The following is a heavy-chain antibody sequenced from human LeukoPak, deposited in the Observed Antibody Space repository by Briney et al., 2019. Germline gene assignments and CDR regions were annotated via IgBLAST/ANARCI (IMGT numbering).Heavy chain of an antibody. Sequence: GGSLRLSCAASGFTVSRNYMSWVRQAPGKGLECVSIIYSGGGTYFPDSVKGRFTVSRDNSKNTLYLQMNSLRAEDTAVYYCARATGGTDAFDIWGQGTMVTVSS. CDR1: GFTVSRNY. CDR2: IYSGGGT. J-gene: IGHJ3*02. CDR3: ARATGGTDAFDI. V-gene: IGHV3-66*01.